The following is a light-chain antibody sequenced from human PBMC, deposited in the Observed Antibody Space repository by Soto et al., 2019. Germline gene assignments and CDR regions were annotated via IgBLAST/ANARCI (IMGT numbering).Light chain of an antibody. Sequence: DIQMTQSPSTLSASAGDRITITCRASQSISSWLAWYQQKPGKAPKLLIYDAFSLEGGVPSRFSGSGSGTEFTLTISSLQPDDFATFYCQQYDSYPYTFGQGTKVDIK. CDR2: DAF. V-gene: IGKV1-5*01. CDR1: QSISSW. J-gene: IGKJ2*01. CDR3: QQYDSYPYT.